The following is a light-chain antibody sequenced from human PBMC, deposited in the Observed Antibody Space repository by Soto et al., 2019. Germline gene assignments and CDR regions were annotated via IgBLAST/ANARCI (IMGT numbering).Light chain of an antibody. J-gene: IGLJ2*01. CDR1: SSDVGGYNY. CDR2: DVS. CDR3: SSYTSSSTLEV. V-gene: IGLV2-11*01. Sequence: QSVLTQPRSVSGSPGQSVTISCTGTSSDVGGYNYVSWYQQHPGKAPKLMIYDVSKRPSGVPDRFSGSKSGNTASLTISGLQAADEADYYCSSYTSSSTLEVFGGGTKLTVL.